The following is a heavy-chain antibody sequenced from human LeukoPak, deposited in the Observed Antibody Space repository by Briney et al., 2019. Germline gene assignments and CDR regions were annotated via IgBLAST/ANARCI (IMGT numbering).Heavy chain of an antibody. CDR1: GYTFTTYG. Sequence: GASVKVSCKASGYTFTTYGISWVRQAPGQGLEWMGWISPYKGNTNYAQKVQGRFTMTTDNSTNPAYLQLRSLRADDTAVDYWARDRAVVVAATDYWGQGPLVTVSS. D-gene: IGHD2-15*01. CDR3: ARDRAVVVAATDY. CDR2: ISPYKGNT. J-gene: IGHJ4*02. V-gene: IGHV1-18*01.